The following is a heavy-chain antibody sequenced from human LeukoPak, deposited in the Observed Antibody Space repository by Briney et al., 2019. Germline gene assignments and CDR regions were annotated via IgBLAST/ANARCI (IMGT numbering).Heavy chain of an antibody. CDR2: IYYSGST. CDR1: GGSISSHY. Sequence: SETLSLTCTVSGGSISSHYWGWIRQPPGKGLEWIGYIYYSGSTNYNPSLKSRVTISVDTSKNQFSLKLSSVTAADTAVYYCATPNWAFDYWGQGTLVTVSS. D-gene: IGHD7-27*01. J-gene: IGHJ4*02. V-gene: IGHV4-59*11. CDR3: ATPNWAFDY.